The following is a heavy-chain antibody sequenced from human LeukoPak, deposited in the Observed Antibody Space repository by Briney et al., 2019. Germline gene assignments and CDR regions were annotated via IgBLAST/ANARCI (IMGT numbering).Heavy chain of an antibody. D-gene: IGHD3-3*01. CDR1: GGSISSGGYY. V-gene: IGHV4-31*03. J-gene: IGHJ4*02. CDR2: IYYSGST. Sequence: PSETLSLTCTVSGGSISSGGYYWSWIRQHPGTGLEWIGYIYYSGSTYYNPSLKSRVTISVDTSKNQFSLKLSSVTAADTAVYYCARAAGDVGTYYDFWSGYYSYYFDYWGQGTLVTVSS. CDR3: ARAAGDVGTYYDFWSGYYSYYFDY.